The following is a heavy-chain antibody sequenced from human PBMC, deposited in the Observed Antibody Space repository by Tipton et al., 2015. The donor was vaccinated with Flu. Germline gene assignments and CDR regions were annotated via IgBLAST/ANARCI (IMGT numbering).Heavy chain of an antibody. V-gene: IGHV4-39*07. CDR3: ARGSGYSSAFE. J-gene: IGHJ3*01. D-gene: IGHD6-19*01. Sequence: TLSLTCSVSGGSISRSSSYWGWIRQPPGKGLEWIGSFYDGGSTYYNASLKSRVTISVGTSNNQFSLKLSFVTAADTAVYFCARGSGYSSAFEWGQGTKVTVSS. CDR2: FYDGGST. CDR1: GGSISRSSSY.